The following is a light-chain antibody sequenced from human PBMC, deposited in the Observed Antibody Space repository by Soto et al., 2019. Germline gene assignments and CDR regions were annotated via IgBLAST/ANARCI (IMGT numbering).Light chain of an antibody. CDR2: GAS. CDR3: QHYGSSPR. J-gene: IGKJ1*01. Sequence: EIVLTQSPGTLSLSPGERATLSCRASQSVTTSYLAWYQQKPGQAPRLLIYGASSRATGIPDRFSGSGSGTDFTLTISGLEPEDFAVYYCQHYGSSPRFGQGTKVEIK. V-gene: IGKV3-20*01. CDR1: QSVTTSY.